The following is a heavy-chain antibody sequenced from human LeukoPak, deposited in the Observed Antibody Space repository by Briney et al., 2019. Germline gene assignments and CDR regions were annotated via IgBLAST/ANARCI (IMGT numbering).Heavy chain of an antibody. Sequence: GGSLRLSCAASGFTFSSYEMNWVRQAPGKGLEWVSYISSSGSTIYYADSVKGRFTISRDNAKNSLYLQMNSLRAEDTAVYYCARGGYGYNFFDYWGQGTLVTVSS. CDR3: ARGGYGYNFFDY. J-gene: IGHJ4*02. D-gene: IGHD5-24*01. CDR2: ISSSGSTI. V-gene: IGHV3-48*03. CDR1: GFTFSSYE.